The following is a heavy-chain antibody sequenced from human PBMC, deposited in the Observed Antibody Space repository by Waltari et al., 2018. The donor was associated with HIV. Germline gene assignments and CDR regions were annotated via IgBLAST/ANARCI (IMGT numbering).Heavy chain of an antibody. Sequence: QVQLDESGPGLVKPSQTLSLTCFVSGDSIKTENGNYKWAWIGRSGGKNLEWMGHISTAGPTNSDPSHSAPVLIPIDKSNDTFSLTVYSVTGAVTSFYSGAKSPKQLLSIRVTFFDVWGPGTLVIVSP. CDR1: GDSIKTENGNYK. J-gene: IGHJ2*01. V-gene: IGHV4-61*02. D-gene: IGHD6-13*01. CDR3: AKSPKQLLSIRVTFFDV. CDR2: ISTAGPT.